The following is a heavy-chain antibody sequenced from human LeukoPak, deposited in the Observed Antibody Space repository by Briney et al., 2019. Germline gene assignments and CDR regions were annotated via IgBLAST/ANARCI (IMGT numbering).Heavy chain of an antibody. Sequence: PGGSLRLSCVTSGFTFSNYDMNWVRQAPGKGLEWVSYISNSGSSKYYVDSVKGRFTISRDNAKNSLYLQMNSLRAEDTAVYYCTRWTSHSSSWYYFDYWGQGTLVTVSS. D-gene: IGHD6-13*01. CDR3: TRWTSHSSSWYYFDY. CDR1: GFTFSNYD. CDR2: ISNSGSSK. V-gene: IGHV3-48*03. J-gene: IGHJ4*02.